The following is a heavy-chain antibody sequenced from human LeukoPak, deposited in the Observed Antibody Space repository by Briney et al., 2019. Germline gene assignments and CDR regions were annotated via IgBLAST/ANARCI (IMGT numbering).Heavy chain of an antibody. CDR1: GFTFRRDS. CDR2: ISHDSAII. J-gene: IGHJ4*02. Sequence: GGSLRLSCAASGFTFRRDSMNWVRQAPGKGLEWISYISHDSAIIYYADSVRGRFIMSRDNAKNSLYLQMHSLRAEDTAVYYCVRDNPRCCGVVPANIDDYWGQGTLVTVSS. D-gene: IGHD2-15*01. V-gene: IGHV3-48*04. CDR3: VRDNPRCCGVVPANIDDY.